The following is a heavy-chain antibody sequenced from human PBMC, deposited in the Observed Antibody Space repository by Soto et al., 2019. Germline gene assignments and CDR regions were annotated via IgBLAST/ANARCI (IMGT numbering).Heavy chain of an antibody. J-gene: IGHJ4*02. V-gene: IGHV3-23*01. CDR2: ILHDETP. CDR1: GFTFSTYA. D-gene: IGHD2-21*01. Sequence: GGSLRLSCAASGFTFSTYAMTWVRQAPGRGLEWVSTILHDETPFYTDSVKGRFTISRDNVRGTLYLQMNGLRVEDAALYFCAKDLFPTSGQRFFFESWGQGSLVTVSS. CDR3: AKDLFPTSGQRFFFES.